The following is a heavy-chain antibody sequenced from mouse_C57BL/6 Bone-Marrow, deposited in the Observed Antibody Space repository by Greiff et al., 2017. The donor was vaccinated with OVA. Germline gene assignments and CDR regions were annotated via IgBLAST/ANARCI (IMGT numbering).Heavy chain of an antibody. CDR2: LRNKANNHAT. Sequence: DVKLQESGGGLVQPGGSMKLSCAASGFTFSDAWMDWVRQSPEKGLEWVAALRNKANNHATYYAESVKGRFTISRDDSKSSVYLQIHSLRSEDTGIYYCTRGWLPYYYAMDYWGQGTSGTVSA. V-gene: IGHV6-6*01. CDR3: TRGWLPYYYAMDY. CDR1: GFTFSDAW. D-gene: IGHD2-3*01. J-gene: IGHJ4*01.